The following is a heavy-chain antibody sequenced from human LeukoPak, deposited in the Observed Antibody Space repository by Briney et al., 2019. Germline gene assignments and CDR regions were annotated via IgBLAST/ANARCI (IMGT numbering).Heavy chain of an antibody. D-gene: IGHD1-26*01. CDR3: AREVGGGATNYFDY. J-gene: IGHJ4*02. CDR2: IYSADSA. V-gene: IGHV3-53*01. CDR1: GFTVSRNY. Sequence: GGSLRLSFAASGFTVSRNYMSWVRPAPGKGLEWVSVIYSADSAYYADSVRGRFTISRDNSKNTLYLQMNSLRADDTAVYYCAREVGGGATNYFDYWGQGTLVTVSS.